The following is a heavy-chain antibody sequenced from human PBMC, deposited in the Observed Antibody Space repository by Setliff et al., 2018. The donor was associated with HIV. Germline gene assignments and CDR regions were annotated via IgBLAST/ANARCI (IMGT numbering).Heavy chain of an antibody. CDR1: GFTYRNYG. J-gene: IGHJ4*02. Sequence: GGSLRLSCAASGFTYRNYGIHWVRQAPGKGLEWVAFIRYDGSNIYYASYADSVKGRFTISRDNAKNTLYLQMSSLRAEDRAVYYCVRDIGFNLYDHWGQGTLDTVSS. V-gene: IGHV3-30*02. CDR3: VRDIGFNLYDH. D-gene: IGHD2-2*02. CDR2: IRYDGSNI.